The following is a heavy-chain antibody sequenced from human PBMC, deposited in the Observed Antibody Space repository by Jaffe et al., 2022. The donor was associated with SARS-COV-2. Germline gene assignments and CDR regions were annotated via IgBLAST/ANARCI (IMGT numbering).Heavy chain of an antibody. Sequence: QVQLQQWGAGLLKPSETRSLTCVVHDGSFSGYYWTWIRQPPGKGLEWIGEINDSGSTNYNPSLKSRVTISVDTSKNRFSLTLGSVTAADTAVYYCARGRLWFGAAFGLDVWGQGITVTVSS. CDR2: INDSGST. CDR3: ARGRLWFGAAFGLDV. CDR1: DGSFSGYY. V-gene: IGHV4-34*01. D-gene: IGHD3-10*01. J-gene: IGHJ6*02.